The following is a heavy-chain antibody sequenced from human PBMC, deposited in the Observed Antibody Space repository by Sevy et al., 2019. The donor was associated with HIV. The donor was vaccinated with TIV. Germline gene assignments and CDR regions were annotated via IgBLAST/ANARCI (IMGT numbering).Heavy chain of an antibody. CDR2: ISAYNGNT. J-gene: IGHJ6*02. V-gene: IGHV1-18*01. D-gene: IGHD3-22*01. CDR1: GYTFTSYG. CDR3: ARSNYYDSSGYYYPNGMDV. Sequence: ASVKVSCKASGYTFTSYGISWVRQAPGQGLEWMGWISAYNGNTNYAQKLQGRVTMTTDTSTRTAYMELRSLRSDDTAVYYCARSNYYDSSGYYYPNGMDVWGQGTTVTVSS.